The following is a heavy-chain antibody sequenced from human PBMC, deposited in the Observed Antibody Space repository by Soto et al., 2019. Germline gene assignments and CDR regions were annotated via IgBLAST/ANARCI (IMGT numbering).Heavy chain of an antibody. CDR2: IWPDGAIE. J-gene: IGHJ5*02. D-gene: IGHD1-26*01. Sequence: QVQLVESGGGVVQPGRSLRLSCVASGFTFYNYVMHWVRQAPGKGLEWVAAIWPDGAIEHYPDSVKGRFTISRDNSRNTLSLPMTILRAEDTAMYYCSKVGIVETTPRGWFDPWGQGTLVSVSS. V-gene: IGHV3-33*06. CDR3: SKVGIVETTPRGWFDP. CDR1: GFTFYNYV.